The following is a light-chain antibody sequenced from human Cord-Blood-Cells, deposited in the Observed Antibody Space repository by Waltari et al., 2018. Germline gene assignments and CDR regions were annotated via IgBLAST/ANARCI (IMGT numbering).Light chain of an antibody. V-gene: IGKV1-39*01. CDR1: QSISSY. CDR2: SAS. CDR3: QQSYSTPRT. Sequence: DIQMSQSPSSLSAFVGARVTITCRASQSISSYLNWYQQKPGKAPKLLIYSASSLQSGVPSRFSGSGSGTDFTLTISSLQPEDFATYYCQQSYSTPRTFGGGTKVEIK. J-gene: IGKJ4*01.